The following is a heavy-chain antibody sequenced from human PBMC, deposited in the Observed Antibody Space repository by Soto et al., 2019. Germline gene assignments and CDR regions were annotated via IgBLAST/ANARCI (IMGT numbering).Heavy chain of an antibody. CDR1: GFTFSSYA. CDR3: AKPGPSGDYDKTKPLATRTVDYFDY. CDR2: ISGSGGST. J-gene: IGHJ4*02. Sequence: PGGSLRLSCAASGFTFSSYAMSWVRQAPGKGLEWVSAISGSGGSTYYADSVKGRFTISRDNSKNTLYLQMNSLRAEDTAVYYCAKPGPSGDYDKTKPLATRTVDYFDYWGLGTLVTVSS. V-gene: IGHV3-23*01. D-gene: IGHD4-17*01.